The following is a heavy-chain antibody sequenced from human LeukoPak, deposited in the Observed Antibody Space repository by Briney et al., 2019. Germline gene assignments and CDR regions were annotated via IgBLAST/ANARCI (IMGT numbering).Heavy chain of an antibody. CDR2: IIPIFGTA. D-gene: IGHD6-19*01. CDR3: ARGGNPYSSGWYWFDP. J-gene: IGHJ5*02. Sequence: SVKVSCKASGGTFSSYAISWVRQAPGQGLEWMGGIIPIFGTANYAQKFQGRVTITADESTSTAYMELSSLRSEDTAVYYCARGGNPYSSGWYWFDPWGQGTLVTVSS. V-gene: IGHV1-69*13. CDR1: GGTFSSYA.